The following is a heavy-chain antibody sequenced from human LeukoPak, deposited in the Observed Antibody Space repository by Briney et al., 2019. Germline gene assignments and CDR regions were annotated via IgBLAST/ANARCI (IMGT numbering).Heavy chain of an antibody. CDR3: ARLPYCGSINCYSPYYFDY. V-gene: IGHV4-38-2*01. Sequence: SETLSLTCAVSGYSISSGYFWGWIRQPPGKGLEWIGSIYYSGSTYYNPSLKSRVTISVDTSKNQFSLKLSFVTAADTAVYYCARLPYCGSINCYSPYYFDYWGQGTLVTVSS. CDR2: IYYSGST. CDR1: GYSISSGYF. J-gene: IGHJ4*02. D-gene: IGHD2-2*01.